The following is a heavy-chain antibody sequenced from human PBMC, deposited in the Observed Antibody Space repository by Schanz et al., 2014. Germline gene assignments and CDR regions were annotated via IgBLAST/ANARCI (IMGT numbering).Heavy chain of an antibody. CDR3: ASDYNYFETEAP. V-gene: IGHV3-11*04. D-gene: IGHD3-16*01. CDR2: ISDSGDST. J-gene: IGHJ5*02. Sequence: VQLLESGGGLVQPGGSLRLSCAASGFTFSDYYMTWIRQAPGKGLEWVSDISDSGDSTHYADSVKGRFTISRDNANNSLFLRMNSLRAEDTAVYYCASDYNYFETEAPWGQGTLVTVSS. CDR1: GFTFSDYY.